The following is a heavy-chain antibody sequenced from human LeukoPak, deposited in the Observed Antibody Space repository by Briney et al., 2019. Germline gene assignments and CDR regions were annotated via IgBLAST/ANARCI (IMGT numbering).Heavy chain of an antibody. CDR3: ARDGKTSSFDY. V-gene: IGHV4-39*07. J-gene: IGHJ4*02. D-gene: IGHD2-2*01. Sequence: PSETLSLTCTVSGGSISSSSYYWGWIRQPPGKGLEWIGSIYYSGSTYYNPSLKSRVTISVDTSKNQFSLKLSSVTAADTAVYYCARDGKTSSFDYWGQGTLVTVSS. CDR1: GGSISSSSYY. CDR2: IYYSGST.